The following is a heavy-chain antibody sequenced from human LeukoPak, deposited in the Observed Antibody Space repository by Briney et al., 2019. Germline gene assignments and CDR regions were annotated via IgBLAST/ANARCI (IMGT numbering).Heavy chain of an antibody. Sequence: ASVKVSCKASGGTFSSYAISWVRQAPGQGLEWMGRIIPILGIANYAQKFQGRVTITADKSTSTAYMELSSLRSEDTAVYYCARGREIAAAGLPYNWFDPWGQGTLVTVSS. J-gene: IGHJ5*02. CDR1: GGTFSSYA. CDR3: ARGREIAAAGLPYNWFDP. V-gene: IGHV1-69*04. CDR2: IIPILGIA. D-gene: IGHD6-13*01.